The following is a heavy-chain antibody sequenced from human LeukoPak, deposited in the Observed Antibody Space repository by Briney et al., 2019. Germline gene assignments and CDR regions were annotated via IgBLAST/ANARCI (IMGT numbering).Heavy chain of an antibody. V-gene: IGHV4-61*02. J-gene: IGHJ4*02. CDR2: IYTSGST. CDR1: GGSISSGSYY. CDR3: ARDPFGGDGGLDY. D-gene: IGHD2-21*02. Sequence: PSQTLSLTCTVSGGSISSGSYYWSWIRQPAGKGLEWIGRIYTSGSTNYNPSLKSRVTISVDTSKNQFSLKLSSVTAADTAVYYCARDPFGGDGGLDYWGQGTLVTVSS.